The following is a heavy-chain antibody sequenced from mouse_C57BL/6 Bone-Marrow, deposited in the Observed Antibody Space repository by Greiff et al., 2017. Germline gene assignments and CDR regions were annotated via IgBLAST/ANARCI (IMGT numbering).Heavy chain of an antibody. D-gene: IGHD2-2*01. J-gene: IGHJ3*01. CDR2: INPNNGGT. CDR3: SRWLPFAY. CDR1: GYTFTDYC. V-gene: IGHV1-26*01. Sequence: VQLQQSGPELVKPGASVKISCKASGYTFTDYCMNWVKQSHGKSLEWIGDINPNNGGTSYNQKFKGKATLTVDKSSSTAYMELRSLTSEDSAVYYCSRWLPFAYWGQGTLVTVSA.